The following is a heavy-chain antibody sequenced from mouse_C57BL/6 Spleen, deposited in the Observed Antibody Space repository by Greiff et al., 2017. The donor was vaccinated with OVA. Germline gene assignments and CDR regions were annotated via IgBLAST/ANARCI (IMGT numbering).Heavy chain of an antibody. D-gene: IGHD3-2*02. CDR2: IDPSDSYT. CDR1: GYTFTSYW. Sequence: QVHVKQPGAELVKPGASVKLSCEASGYTFTSYWMQWVKQRPGQGLEWIGEIDPSDSYTNYNQKFKGKATLTVDTSSSTAYMQLSSLTSEDSAVYYCARWGMGAQATDYWGQGTTLTVSS. V-gene: IGHV1-50*01. CDR3: ARWGMGAQATDY. J-gene: IGHJ2*01.